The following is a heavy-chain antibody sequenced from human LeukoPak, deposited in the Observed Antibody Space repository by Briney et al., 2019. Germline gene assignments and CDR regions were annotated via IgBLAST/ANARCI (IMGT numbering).Heavy chain of an antibody. D-gene: IGHD3-10*01. CDR1: GFTFSGSA. CDR2: IRSKANSYAT. V-gene: IGHV3-73*01. CDR3: ASTYGSGDY. J-gene: IGHJ4*02. Sequence: GGSLKLSCAASGFTFSGSAMHWVRQASGKGLEWVGRIRSKANSYATAYAASVKGRFTISRDDSKNTAYLQMNSLKTEDTAVYYCASTYGSGDYWGQGTLVTVSS.